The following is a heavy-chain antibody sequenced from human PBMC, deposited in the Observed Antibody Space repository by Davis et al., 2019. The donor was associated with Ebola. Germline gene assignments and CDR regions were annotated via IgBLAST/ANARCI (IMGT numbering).Heavy chain of an antibody. CDR1: GGTFSSYT. Sequence: SVKVSCKASGGTFSSYTISWVRQAPGQGLEWMGRIIPILGIANYAQKFQGRVTMTEDTSTDTAYMELSRLRSDDTAVYYCARGSYYYDSSGPFDPWGQGTLVTVSS. CDR2: IIPILGIA. J-gene: IGHJ5*02. D-gene: IGHD3-22*01. CDR3: ARGSYYYDSSGPFDP. V-gene: IGHV1-69*02.